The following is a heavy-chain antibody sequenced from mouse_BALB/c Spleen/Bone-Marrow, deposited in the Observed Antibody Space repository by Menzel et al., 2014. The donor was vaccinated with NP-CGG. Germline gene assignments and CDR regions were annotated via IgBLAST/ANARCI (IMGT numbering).Heavy chain of an antibody. CDR1: GFNIXDYY. Sequence: DVQLQESGAELVRPGALVKLSCKASGFNIXDYYMHWVKQRPEQGLEWIGWIDPENGNTIYDPKFQGKASITADTSSNTAYLQLSSLTSEDTAVYYCAPIYDGYYVAWFAYWGQGTLVTVSA. CDR3: APIYDGYYVAWFAY. V-gene: IGHV14-1*02. CDR2: IDPENGNT. J-gene: IGHJ3*01. D-gene: IGHD2-3*01.